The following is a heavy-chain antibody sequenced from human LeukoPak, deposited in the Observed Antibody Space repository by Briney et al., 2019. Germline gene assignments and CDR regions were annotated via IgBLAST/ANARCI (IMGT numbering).Heavy chain of an antibody. CDR2: INQSRSI. D-gene: IGHD3-10*01. CDR1: GGSFSGYY. V-gene: IGHV4-34*01. Sequence: SETLSLTCGVYGGSFSGYYWTWIRQPPGKGLEWIGEINQSRSINYNPSLKSRVTISVDTSRNQFSLNLNSVTAADTAVYYCAKSNGYGLVDIWGQGTMVTVSS. J-gene: IGHJ3*02. CDR3: AKSNGYGLVDI.